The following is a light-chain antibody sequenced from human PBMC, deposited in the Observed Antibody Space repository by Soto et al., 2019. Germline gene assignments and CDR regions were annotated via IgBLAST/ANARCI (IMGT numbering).Light chain of an antibody. J-gene: IGLJ2*01. CDR3: QSYDTSLSGL. CDR1: SSNIGAGFD. Sequence: QSVLTQPPSVSGAPGQRVTISCTGSSSNIGAGFDVHWYQQLPGTAPKLLIYGNNNRPSGVPDRFSGSKSGTSASLAITGLQAEDEAYYYCQSYDTSLSGLFGGGTKLTV. CDR2: GNN. V-gene: IGLV1-40*01.